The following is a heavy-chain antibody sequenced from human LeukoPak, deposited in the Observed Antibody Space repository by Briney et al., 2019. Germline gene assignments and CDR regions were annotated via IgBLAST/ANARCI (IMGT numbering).Heavy chain of an antibody. CDR2: IYYSGST. CDR3: AAIAAAGWMAFDY. CDR1: GGSISSSSYY. J-gene: IGHJ4*02. D-gene: IGHD6-13*01. V-gene: IGHV4-39*01. Sequence: SETLSLTCTVSGGSISSSSYYWGWIRQPPGKGLEWIGSIYYSGSTYYNPSLKSRVTISVDTSKNQFSLKLSSVTAADTAVYYCAAIAAAGWMAFDYWGQGTLVTVSS.